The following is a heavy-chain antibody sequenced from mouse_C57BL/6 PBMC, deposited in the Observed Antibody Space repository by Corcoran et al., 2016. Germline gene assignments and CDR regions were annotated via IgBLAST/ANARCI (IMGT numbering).Heavy chain of an antibody. CDR3: ATYDYPSPYAMDY. CDR1: GYTFTTSG. J-gene: IGHJ4*01. CDR2: INTYSGVP. V-gene: IGHV9-3*01. Sequence: QIQLVQSGPELKKPGETVKISCKASGYTFTTSGMSWVKQAPGKGLKWMGWINTYSGVPTYADDFKGRFAFSLETSASTAYLQINNLKNEDTATYFCATYDYPSPYAMDYWGQGTSVTVSS. D-gene: IGHD2-4*01.